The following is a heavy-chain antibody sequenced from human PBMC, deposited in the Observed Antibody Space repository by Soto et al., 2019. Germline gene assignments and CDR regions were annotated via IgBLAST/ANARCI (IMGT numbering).Heavy chain of an antibody. CDR2: ISSSGSTI. CDR1: GFTFSSYE. V-gene: IGHV3-48*03. J-gene: IGHJ6*02. Sequence: GGSLILSCAASGFTFSSYEMKWVRPAPGKGLEWVSYISSSGSTIYYADSVKGRFTISRDNAKNSLYLQMNSLRAEDTAVYYCARTLLKRYYHYGMDVWGQGTTVTVSS. CDR3: ARTLLKRYYHYGMDV.